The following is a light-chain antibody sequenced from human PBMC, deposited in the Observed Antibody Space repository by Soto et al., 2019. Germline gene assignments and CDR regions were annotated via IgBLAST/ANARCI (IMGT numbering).Light chain of an antibody. CDR3: QQSYSTLIT. J-gene: IGKJ5*01. V-gene: IGKV1-5*01. CDR1: QTISSW. Sequence: DIQMTQSPFTLSASVGDRVTITCRASQTISSWLAGYQQIPGKAPKLLIYDASNLESGVPSRFSGSGSGADFTLTSSSLQPEDFATYYCQQSYSTLITFGQGTRLEIK. CDR2: DAS.